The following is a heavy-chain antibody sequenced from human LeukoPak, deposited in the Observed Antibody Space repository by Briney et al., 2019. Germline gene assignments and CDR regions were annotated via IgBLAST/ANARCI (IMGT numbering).Heavy chain of an antibody. D-gene: IGHD6-19*01. CDR2: ISAYNGNT. Sequence: ASVKVSCKTSGYTFTNYGISWVRQAPGQGLEWMGWISAYNGNTNYAQKLQGRVTMTTDTSTSTAYMELRSLRSDDTAVYYCARDPTGYSSGWRPSAIDYWGQGTLVTVSS. J-gene: IGHJ4*02. CDR3: ARDPTGYSSGWRPSAIDY. CDR1: GYTFTNYG. V-gene: IGHV1-18*01.